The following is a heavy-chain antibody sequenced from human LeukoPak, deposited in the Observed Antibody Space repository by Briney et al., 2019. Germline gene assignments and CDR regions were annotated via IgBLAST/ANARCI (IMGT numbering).Heavy chain of an antibody. D-gene: IGHD2-8*01. V-gene: IGHV3-64D*06. CDR3: LGPILNDWFDP. Sequence: GGSQRLSCSASGFTFSSYAMHWVRQAPGKGLEYVSGINSNGGSTYYADSVKGRFSISKDNSKNTLYLQMSSLRAEDTAVYYCLGPILNDWFDPWGQGTLVTVSS. CDR2: INSNGGST. J-gene: IGHJ5*02. CDR1: GFTFSSYA.